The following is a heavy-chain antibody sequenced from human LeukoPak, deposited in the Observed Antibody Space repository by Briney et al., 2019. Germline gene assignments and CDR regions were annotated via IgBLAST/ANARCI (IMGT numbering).Heavy chain of an antibody. Sequence: SVKVSCKASGGTFSSYAISWVRQAPGQGLEWMGGIIPIFGTANYAQKFQGRVTITADESTSTAYMELSSLRSEDTAVYYCASSSRFVTTIIDYWGQGTLVTVSS. CDR1: GGTFSSYA. D-gene: IGHD2-21*02. J-gene: IGHJ4*02. V-gene: IGHV1-69*13. CDR2: IIPIFGTA. CDR3: ASSSRFVTTIIDY.